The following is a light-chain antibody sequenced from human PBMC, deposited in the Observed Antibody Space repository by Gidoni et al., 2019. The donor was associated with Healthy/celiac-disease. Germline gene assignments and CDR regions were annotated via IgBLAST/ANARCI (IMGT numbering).Light chain of an antibody. CDR3: QQYNSYPWT. Sequence: DIQMTQQPSTLSASVGNRVTITCRASQSISSWLAWYQQKPGKAPKLLIYKASSLESGVPARFSGSGSVTDFTRTISSLQPDDFATYYCQQYNSYPWTFGQGTKVEIK. CDR1: QSISSW. CDR2: KAS. V-gene: IGKV1-5*03. J-gene: IGKJ1*01.